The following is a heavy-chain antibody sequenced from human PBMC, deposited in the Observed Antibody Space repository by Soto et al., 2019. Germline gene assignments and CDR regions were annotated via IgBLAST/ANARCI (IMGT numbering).Heavy chain of an antibody. V-gene: IGHV4-38-2*02. CDR3: AREGSGGSCPSPSCFTSDAFDI. J-gene: IGHJ3*02. CDR2: INHSGST. D-gene: IGHD2-15*01. CDR1: GYSISSGYY. Sequence: SETLSLTCAVSGYSISSGYYCGWIRQPPGKGLEWIGEINHSGSTNYNPSLKSRVTISVDTSKNQFSLKLSSVTAADTAVYYCAREGSGGSCPSPSCFTSDAFDIWGQGTMVTVSS.